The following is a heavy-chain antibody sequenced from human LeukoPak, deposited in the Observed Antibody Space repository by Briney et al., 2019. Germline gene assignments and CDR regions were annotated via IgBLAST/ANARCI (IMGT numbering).Heavy chain of an antibody. J-gene: IGHJ6*03. CDR3: ARGVAQSTYYYYYYMDV. Sequence: SETLSLTCAVYGGSFSGYYWSWIRQPAGKGLEWIGRIYTSGSTNYNPSLKSRVTMSVDTSKNQFSLKLSSVTAADTAVYYCARGVAQSTYYYYYYMDVWGKGTTVTISS. CDR1: GGSFSGYY. D-gene: IGHD2-21*01. V-gene: IGHV4-59*10. CDR2: IYTSGST.